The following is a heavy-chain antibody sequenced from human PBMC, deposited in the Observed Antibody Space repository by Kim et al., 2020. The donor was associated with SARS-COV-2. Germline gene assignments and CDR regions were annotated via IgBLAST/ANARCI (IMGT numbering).Heavy chain of an antibody. V-gene: IGHV4-34*01. J-gene: IGHJ4*02. D-gene: IGHD3-22*01. CDR2: IYQSGNT. CDR1: GGSFSGYC. CDR3: ARGIPKPTMIVMILTSESVYLDY. Sequence: SETLSLTCAVSGGSFSGYCWCWIRQSPGQGLEWIGEIYQSGNTNYKPSLKSRVTMSVDTAKNQISLKLRSVTAAATAMYYCARGIPKPTMIVMILTSESVYLDYWGQGSLVTVSS.